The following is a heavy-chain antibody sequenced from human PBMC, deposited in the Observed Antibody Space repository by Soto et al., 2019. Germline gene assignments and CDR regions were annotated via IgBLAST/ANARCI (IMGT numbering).Heavy chain of an antibody. CDR2: ISGSGGTT. V-gene: IGHV3-23*01. J-gene: IGHJ4*02. Sequence: EVHLLESGGGLVQPGGSLRLSCAASGFTFSSYAMSWVRQAPGKGLEWVSTISGSGGTTYYADSVKGRFTISRDNSKNTLYLQMNSLRAEDTAIYYCAKNKETGTTGGLGYWGQGTLFTVSS. D-gene: IGHD1-1*01. CDR1: GFTFSSYA. CDR3: AKNKETGTTGGLGY.